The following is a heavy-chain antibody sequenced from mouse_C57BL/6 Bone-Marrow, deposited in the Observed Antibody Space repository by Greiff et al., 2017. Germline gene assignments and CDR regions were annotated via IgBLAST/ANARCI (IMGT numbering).Heavy chain of an antibody. Sequence: VQLQQPGAELVKPGASVKMSCKASGYTFTSYWITWVKQRPGQGLEWIVDIYPGSGSTNYNEKFKCNATLTVDTSSSTAYMQLSSLTSEDSAVYYCARPYYSNYWYFVVWGTGTTVTVSS. V-gene: IGHV1-55*01. CDR2: IYPGSGST. J-gene: IGHJ1*03. CDR3: ARPYYSNYWYFVV. D-gene: IGHD2-5*01. CDR1: GYTFTSYW.